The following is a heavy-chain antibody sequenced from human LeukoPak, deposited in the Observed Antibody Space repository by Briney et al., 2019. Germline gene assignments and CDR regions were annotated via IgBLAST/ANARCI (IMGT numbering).Heavy chain of an antibody. D-gene: IGHD3-3*01. V-gene: IGHV3-23*01. CDR2: ISGSGGST. CDR3: ATTIFGVVKPADY. J-gene: IGHJ4*02. Sequence: GGSLRLSCAASGFTFSSYAMSWVRQAPGKGLEWVSAISGSGGSTYYAESVKGRFTISRDNSKNTLYLQMNSLRAEDTAVYYCATTIFGVVKPADYWGQGTLVTVSS. CDR1: GFTFSSYA.